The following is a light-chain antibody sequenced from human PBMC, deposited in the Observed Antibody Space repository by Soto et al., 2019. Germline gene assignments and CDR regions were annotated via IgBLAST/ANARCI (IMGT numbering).Light chain of an antibody. J-gene: IGKJ4*01. V-gene: IGKV1-17*01. CDR2: AAS. Sequence: DIQMTQSPSSLSASVGDRVTITCRASQGIRSDLGWYQQKPGKAPKRLIYAASSLQSAVPSRVSRSRPWTEFTLTISSLQPENFATYYGLQHNSYPFTYGGGTKV. CDR3: LQHNSYPFT. CDR1: QGIRSD.